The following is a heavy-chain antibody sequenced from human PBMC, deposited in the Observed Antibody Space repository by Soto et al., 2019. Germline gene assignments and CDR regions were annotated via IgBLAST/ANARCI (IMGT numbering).Heavy chain of an antibody. D-gene: IGHD6-19*01. CDR2: ISCCGGTV. J-gene: IGHJ4*02. Sequence: EVQLLESGGGLVRPGESLRLSCAASGFNFNKYAMSWVRQAPGEGLEWVAGISCCGGTVYYADSVKGRFTIARDDAKNTQELHMNRMRGEDTDDYYCANAAGQQWLLPHLENWGRGTLVTVS. V-gene: IGHV3-23*01. CDR3: ANAAGQQWLLPHLEN. CDR1: GFNFNKYA.